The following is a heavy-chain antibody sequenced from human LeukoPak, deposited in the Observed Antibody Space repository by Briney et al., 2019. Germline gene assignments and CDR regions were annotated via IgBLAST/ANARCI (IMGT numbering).Heavy chain of an antibody. CDR2: ISSSSSTI. D-gene: IGHD2-21*01. CDR1: GFTFSSYS. J-gene: IGHJ5*02. CDR3: ARDFVYCGGDCGS. Sequence: SGGSLRLFCAASGFTFSSYSMNWVRQAPGKGLEWVSYISSSSSTIYYADSVKSRFTISRDNAKNALYLQMNSLRDEDTAVYYCARDFVYCGGDCGSWGQATLVTVSS. V-gene: IGHV3-48*02.